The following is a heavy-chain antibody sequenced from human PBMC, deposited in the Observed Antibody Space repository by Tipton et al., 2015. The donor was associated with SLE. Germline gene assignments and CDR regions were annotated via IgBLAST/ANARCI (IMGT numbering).Heavy chain of an antibody. D-gene: IGHD3-22*01. V-gene: IGHV4-59*01. CDR2: IYHSGIT. Sequence: TLSLTCTVSGGSIRSYYWTWIRQPPGKRLEWIAYIYHSGITNYNPSLQSRVTISVDRSKNQFSLKLTSVTAADTAVYYCASKYFYDSDGFRYWGQGTLVTVSS. CDR3: ASKYFYDSDGFRY. CDR1: GGSIRSYY. J-gene: IGHJ4*02.